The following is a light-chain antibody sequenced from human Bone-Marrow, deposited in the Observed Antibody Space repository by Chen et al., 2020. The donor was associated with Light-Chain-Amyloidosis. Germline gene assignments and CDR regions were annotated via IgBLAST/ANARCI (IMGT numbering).Light chain of an antibody. Sequence: AIRMTQSPSSFSASTGDRVTITWRASQGISSYLAWYQQKPGKAPKLLIYAASTLQSGVPSRFSGSGSGTDFTLTISCLQSEDFATYYCQQYYSYPRTFGGGTKVEIK. J-gene: IGKJ4*01. CDR1: QGISSY. CDR2: AAS. V-gene: IGKV1-8*01. CDR3: QQYYSYPRT.